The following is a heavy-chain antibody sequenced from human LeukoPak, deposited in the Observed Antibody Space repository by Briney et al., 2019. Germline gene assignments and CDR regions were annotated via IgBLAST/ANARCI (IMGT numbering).Heavy chain of an antibody. CDR1: GFTFSSYG. J-gene: IGHJ6*02. CDR3: ARDGGSGSGYDFRYYGMDV. V-gene: IGHV3-33*01. D-gene: IGHD5-12*01. Sequence: GGSLRLSRAASGFTFSSYGMHWVRQAPGKGLEWVAVIWYDGSNKYYADSVKGRFTISRDNSKNTLYLQMNSLRAEDTAVYYCARDGGSGSGYDFRYYGMDVWGQGTTVTVSS. CDR2: IWYDGSNK.